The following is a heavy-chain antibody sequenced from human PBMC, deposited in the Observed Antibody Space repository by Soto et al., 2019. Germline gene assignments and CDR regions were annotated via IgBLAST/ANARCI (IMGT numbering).Heavy chain of an antibody. CDR3: ARRWDYYDSSGYWHAFYY. J-gene: IGHJ4*02. CDR1: GYSFTSYW. D-gene: IGHD3-22*01. CDR2: IYPGDSDT. V-gene: IGHV5-51*03. Sequence: EVQLVPSGAEVKKPGESLKISCKGSGYSFTSYWIGWVRQMPGKGLEWMGIIYPGDSDTRYSPSFQGQVTISADKSISTAYLQWSSLKASDTAMYYCARRWDYYDSSGYWHAFYYWGQGTLVTFSS.